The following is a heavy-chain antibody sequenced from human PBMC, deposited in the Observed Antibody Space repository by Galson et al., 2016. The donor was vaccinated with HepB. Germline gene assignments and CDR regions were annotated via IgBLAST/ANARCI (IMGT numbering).Heavy chain of an antibody. CDR3: ARDAYVPDCSGGGCYWSDALDL. J-gene: IGHJ3*01. Sequence: SLRLSCAASGFTFNKYWMHWIRQAPGEGLVWVSRINSDGSSTSYADSVKGRFTIFRDNAKNTLHLQMNGLRAEDTAVYYCARDAYVPDCSGGGCYWSDALDLWGQGTMVTVSS. CDR2: INSDGSST. CDR1: GFTFNKYW. D-gene: IGHD2-15*01. V-gene: IGHV3-74*01.